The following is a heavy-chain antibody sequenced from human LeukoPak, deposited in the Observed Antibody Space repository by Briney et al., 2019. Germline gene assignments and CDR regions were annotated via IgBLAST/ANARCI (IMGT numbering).Heavy chain of an antibody. D-gene: IGHD3-10*01. Sequence: GGSLRLSCAASGFIFSDYFMDWVRQAPGKGLEWVSAISGSGESTYYAESLKGRFTISRDNSKNTLYLQMNGLRVEDTAIYYCAKRGSYFGGFDYWGQGTLLTVPS. CDR1: GFIFSDYF. CDR3: AKRGSYFGGFDY. J-gene: IGHJ4*02. V-gene: IGHV3-23*01. CDR2: ISGSGEST.